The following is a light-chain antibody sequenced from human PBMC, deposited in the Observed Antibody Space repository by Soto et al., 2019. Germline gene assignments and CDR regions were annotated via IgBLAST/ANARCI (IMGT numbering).Light chain of an antibody. CDR2: GNS. CDR3: YSYAGRNIWV. Sequence: QSVLTQPPSVSGALGQRVTISCTGSSSNIGAIYDVHWYQQLPGRAPKLLIYGNSNWPSGVPDRFSGSKSGNTASLTVSGLQADDEAVYYCYSYAGRNIWVFGGGTKLTVL. J-gene: IGLJ3*02. CDR1: SSNIGAIYD. V-gene: IGLV1-40*01.